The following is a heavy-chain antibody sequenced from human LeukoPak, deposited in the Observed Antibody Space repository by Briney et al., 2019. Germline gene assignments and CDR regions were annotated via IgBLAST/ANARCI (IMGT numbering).Heavy chain of an antibody. D-gene: IGHD3-22*01. CDR1: GYTFTHHG. CDR3: ARDPSNSSGYHAHFDS. CDR2: ISCYNADT. V-gene: IGHV1-18*01. J-gene: IGHJ4*02. Sequence: ASVRVSCKASGYTFTHHGISWVRQAPGQGLEWMGWISCYNADTIYAQNVQGRVTMTTGASTRTVYMELRNLRSDDTAMYYCARDPSNSSGYHAHFDSWGQGTLVTVSS.